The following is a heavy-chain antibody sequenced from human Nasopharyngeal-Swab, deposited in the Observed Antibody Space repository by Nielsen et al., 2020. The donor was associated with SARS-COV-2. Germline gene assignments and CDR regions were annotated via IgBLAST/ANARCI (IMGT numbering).Heavy chain of an antibody. CDR3: ARAGEYRFDY. CDR2: ISSSSSYT. V-gene: IGHV3-11*06. J-gene: IGHJ4*02. D-gene: IGHD7-27*01. Sequence: GESLKISCAASGFTFSDYYMSWIRQASGKGLEWVSYISSSSSYTNYADSVKGRFTISRDNAKNSLYLQMNGLRDEDTAIYYCARAGEYRFDYWGQGTLVTVSS. CDR1: GFTFSDYY.